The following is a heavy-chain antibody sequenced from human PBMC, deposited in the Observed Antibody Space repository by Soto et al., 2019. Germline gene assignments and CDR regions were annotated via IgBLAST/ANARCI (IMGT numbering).Heavy chain of an antibody. CDR2: ISGSGGST. Sequence: PGGSLRLSCAASGFTFSSYAMSWVRQAPGKGLEWVSAISGSGGSTYYADSVKGRFTISRDNSKNTLYLQMNSLRAEDTAVYYCAKDLSRSTSCYWPADYWGQGTLVTVSS. J-gene: IGHJ4*02. CDR3: AKDLSRSTSCYWPADY. CDR1: GFTFSSYA. D-gene: IGHD2-2*01. V-gene: IGHV3-23*01.